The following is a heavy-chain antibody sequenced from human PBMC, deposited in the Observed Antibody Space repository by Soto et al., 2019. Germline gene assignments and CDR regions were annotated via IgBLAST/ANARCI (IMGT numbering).Heavy chain of an antibody. CDR3: ARVVPGAEAWFGP. V-gene: IGHV1-18*01. Sequence: SVKVSCRTSGYAFSNYGITWVRQAPGQPLEWLGWISLYSDGTNYAQKFQGRVSMTTDTSTTTAYMELRSLRSDDTAVYYCARVVPGAEAWFGPWGQGTLVTVSS. CDR2: ISLYSDGT. D-gene: IGHD2-2*01. CDR1: GYAFSNYG. J-gene: IGHJ5*02.